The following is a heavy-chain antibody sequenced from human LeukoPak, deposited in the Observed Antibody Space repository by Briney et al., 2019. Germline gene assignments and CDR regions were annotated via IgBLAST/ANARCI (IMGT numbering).Heavy chain of an antibody. Sequence: SETLSLTCTVSGGSISSHYWSWIRQPPGKGLEWIGYIYYSGSTNYNPSLKSRVTISVDTSKNQFSLKLSSVTAADTAVYYCASTPEDSSSALFDYWGQGTLITVSS. D-gene: IGHD6-6*01. CDR2: IYYSGST. CDR3: ASTPEDSSSALFDY. J-gene: IGHJ4*02. CDR1: GGSISSHY. V-gene: IGHV4-59*11.